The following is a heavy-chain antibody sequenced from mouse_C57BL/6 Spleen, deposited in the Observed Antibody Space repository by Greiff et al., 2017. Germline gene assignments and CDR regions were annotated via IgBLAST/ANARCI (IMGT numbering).Heavy chain of an antibody. CDR2: IDPSDSYT. J-gene: IGHJ4*01. CDR1: GYTFTSYW. Sequence: VQLQEPGAELVMPGASVKLSCKASGYTFTSYWMHWVKQRPGQGLEWIGEIDPSDSYTNYNQKFKGKSTLTVAKSSSTAYMQLSSLTSEDSAVYYCARVGYSNPYAMDYWGQGTSVTVSS. CDR3: ARVGYSNPYAMDY. D-gene: IGHD2-5*01. V-gene: IGHV1-69*01.